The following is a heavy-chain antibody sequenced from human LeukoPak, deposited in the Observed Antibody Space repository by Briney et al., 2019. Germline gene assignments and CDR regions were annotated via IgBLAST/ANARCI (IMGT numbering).Heavy chain of an antibody. CDR2: ISGGGVT. J-gene: IGHJ5*02. CDR3: AKGDDYWSGYYGP. Sequence: PGGSLRLSCAASGFTFNKNGMIWVRQAPGKGLEWVAAISGGGVTFYSDSVKGRFTISRDNSNNTLFLQMNSLRVEDTALSYCAKGDDYWSGYYGPWGQGTLVTVSS. CDR1: GFTFNKNG. D-gene: IGHD3-3*01. V-gene: IGHV3-23*01.